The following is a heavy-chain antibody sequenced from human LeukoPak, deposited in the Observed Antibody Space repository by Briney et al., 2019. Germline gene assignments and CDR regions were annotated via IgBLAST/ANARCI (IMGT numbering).Heavy chain of an antibody. CDR1: GFTFSSYA. J-gene: IGHJ5*02. CDR3: AKDGSDAVQLERPTPFDP. CDR2: ISGSGGST. V-gene: IGHV3-23*01. D-gene: IGHD1-1*01. Sequence: GGSLRLSCAASGFTFSSYAMSWVRQAPGKGLEWVSAISGSGGSTYYADPVKGRFTISRDNSKNTLYLQMNSLRAEDTAVYYCAKDGSDAVQLERPTPFDPWGQGTLVTVSS.